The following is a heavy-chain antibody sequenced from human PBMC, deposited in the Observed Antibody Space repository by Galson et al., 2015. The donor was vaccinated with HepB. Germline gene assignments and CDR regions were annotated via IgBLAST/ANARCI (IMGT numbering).Heavy chain of an antibody. D-gene: IGHD4-17*01. CDR3: ARAEGDYLQYYGMDV. J-gene: IGHJ6*02. CDR1: GFTFSSYG. CDR2: IWYDGSNK. Sequence: SLRLSCAASGFTFSSYGMHWVRQAPGKGLEWVAVIWYDGSNKYYADSVKGRFTISRDNSKNTLYLQMNSLRAEDTAVYYCARAEGDYLQYYGMDVWGQGTTVTVSS. V-gene: IGHV3-33*01.